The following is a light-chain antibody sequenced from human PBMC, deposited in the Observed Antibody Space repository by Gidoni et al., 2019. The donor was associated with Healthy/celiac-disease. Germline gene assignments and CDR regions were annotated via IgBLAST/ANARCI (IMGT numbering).Light chain of an antibody. J-gene: IGKJ1*01. CDR3: QQYNKWPPTKT. Sequence: DIVMTQSPSTLSVSPGARVTLSCRASQSVSSNLAWYQQKPGQAPRLLIYGASTRATGIPARFSGSGYGTEFTLTISSLQSEDFAVYYCQQYNKWPPTKTFGQGTKVEIK. CDR1: QSVSSN. V-gene: IGKV3-15*01. CDR2: GAS.